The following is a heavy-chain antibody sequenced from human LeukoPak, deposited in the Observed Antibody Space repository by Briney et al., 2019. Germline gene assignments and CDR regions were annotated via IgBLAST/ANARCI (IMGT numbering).Heavy chain of an antibody. Sequence: SETLSLTCTVSGGSISSYYWSWIRQPPGKGLEWIGYIYYSGSTNYNPSLKSRVTISVDTSKNQFSLKLSSVTAADTAVYYCARRRLGGWFRIDYWGQGTLVTVSS. J-gene: IGHJ4*02. CDR1: GGSISSYY. CDR2: IYYSGST. CDR3: ARRRLGGWFRIDY. V-gene: IGHV4-59*12. D-gene: IGHD6-19*01.